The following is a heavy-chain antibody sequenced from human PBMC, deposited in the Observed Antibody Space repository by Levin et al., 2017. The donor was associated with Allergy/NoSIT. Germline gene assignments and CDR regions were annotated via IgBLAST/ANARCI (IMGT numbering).Heavy chain of an antibody. CDR3: ARDRTRTTTGETYFDGMDG. J-gene: IGHJ6*02. V-gene: IGHV4-59*01. CDR2: IYYSGST. D-gene: IGHD7-27*01. Sequence: SETLSLTCTVSGGSISGYYWSWIRQPPGKGLEWIGYIYYSGSTKYNPSLKSRVTISVDTSKNQFSLKLNSVTAADTAVYYCARDRTRTTTGETYFDGMDGWGQGTTVTVS. CDR1: GGSISGYY.